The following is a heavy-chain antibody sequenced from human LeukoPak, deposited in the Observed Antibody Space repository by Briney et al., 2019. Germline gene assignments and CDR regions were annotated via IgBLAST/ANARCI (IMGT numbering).Heavy chain of an antibody. CDR2: ITGSGGST. V-gene: IGHV3-23*01. D-gene: IGHD3-3*01. CDR3: ARDYDFWSGRTLGY. Sequence: GGSLRLSCAASGFTFTSYATSWVRQAPGKGLEWVSAITGSGGSTYYADSVKGRFTISRDNAKNSLYLQMNSLRAEDTAVYYCARDYDFWSGRTLGYWGQGTLVTVSS. CDR1: GFTFTSYA. J-gene: IGHJ4*02.